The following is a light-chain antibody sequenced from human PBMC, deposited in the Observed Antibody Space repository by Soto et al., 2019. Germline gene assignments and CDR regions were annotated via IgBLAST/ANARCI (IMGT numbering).Light chain of an antibody. CDR1: SGSIASNY. V-gene: IGLV6-57*04. CDR2: EDH. J-gene: IGLJ1*01. Sequence: NFMLTQPHSVSESPGKTVTISCTRSSGSIASNYVQWYQQRPGSAPTTVIYEDHLRPSGVPDRFSGSKSGNTASLTISGLQAEDEADYYCCSYAGSYTRYVFGTGTKLTVL. CDR3: CSYAGSYTRYV.